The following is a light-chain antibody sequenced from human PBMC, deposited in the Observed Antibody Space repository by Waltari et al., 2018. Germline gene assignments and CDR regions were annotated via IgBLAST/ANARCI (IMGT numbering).Light chain of an antibody. CDR1: QSLVHSDGNTY. CDR2: KVS. Sequence: DVVMTQSPLSLPVTLGQPASISCRSSQSLVHSDGNTYLNWFPQRPGQAPRRLIYKVSNRDSGVPDRFSGSGSGTDFTLKISRVEAEDVGVYYCMQGTHRPQTFGPGTKVDIK. V-gene: IGKV2-30*02. CDR3: MQGTHRPQT. J-gene: IGKJ3*01.